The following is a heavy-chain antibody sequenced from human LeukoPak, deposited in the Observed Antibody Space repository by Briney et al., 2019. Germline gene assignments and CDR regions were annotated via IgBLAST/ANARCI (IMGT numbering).Heavy chain of an antibody. CDR1: GGSISSSSYY. V-gene: IGHV4-39*01. D-gene: IGHD7-27*01. J-gene: IGHJ4*02. CDR3: ARPPTGDEDYFDY. CDR2: IYYSGST. Sequence: SETLSLTCTVSGGSISSSSYYWGWIRQPPGKGLEWIGSIYYSGSTYYNPSLKSRVTISVDTSKNQFSLKLSSVTAADTAVYYCARPPTGDEDYFDYWGQGTLVTVSS.